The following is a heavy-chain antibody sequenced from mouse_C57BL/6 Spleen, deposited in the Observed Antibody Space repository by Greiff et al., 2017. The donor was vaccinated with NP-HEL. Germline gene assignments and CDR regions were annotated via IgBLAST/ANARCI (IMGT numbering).Heavy chain of an antibody. J-gene: IGHJ1*03. CDR3: ARNGGSSSHWYFDV. D-gene: IGHD1-1*01. V-gene: IGHV2-9-1*01. CDR1: GFSLTSYA. Sequence: VKLVESGPGLVAPSQSLSITCTVSGFSLTSYAISWVRQPPGKGLEWLGVIWTGGGTNYNSALKSRLSISKDNSKSQVFIKMNTLQTDDTARYDCARNGGSSSHWYFDVWGTGTTVTVSS. CDR2: IWTGGGT.